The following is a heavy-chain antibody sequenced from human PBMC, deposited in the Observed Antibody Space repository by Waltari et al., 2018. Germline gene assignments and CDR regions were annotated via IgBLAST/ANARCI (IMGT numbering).Heavy chain of an antibody. CDR1: GFSFSNFA. V-gene: IGHV3-23*04. Sequence: EVQLVESGGGVVQSGESLRLSCAASGFSFSNFAMSWVRQVPGKGLEWVSSSTGSADNTYDADAVRGRFTISRDNSKNTLYLQMDGLRAEDTAIYYCAKVPYDNFWTGYFFFDLWGQGAQVTVSS. J-gene: IGHJ1*01. CDR3: AKVPYDNFWTGYFFFDL. CDR2: STGSADNT. D-gene: IGHD3-3*01.